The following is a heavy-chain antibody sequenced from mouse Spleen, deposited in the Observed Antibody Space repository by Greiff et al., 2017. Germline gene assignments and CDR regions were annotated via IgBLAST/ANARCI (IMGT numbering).Heavy chain of an antibody. Sequence: EVKLMESGGGLVQPGGSLSLSCAASGFTFTDYYMSWVRQPPGKALEWLGFIRNKANGYTTEYSASVKGRFTISRDNSQSILYLQMNALRAEDSATYYCARYSNGAYFDYWGQGTTLTVSS. V-gene: IGHV7-3*01. J-gene: IGHJ2*01. CDR3: ARYSNGAYFDY. CDR1: GFTFTDYY. CDR2: IRNKANGYTT.